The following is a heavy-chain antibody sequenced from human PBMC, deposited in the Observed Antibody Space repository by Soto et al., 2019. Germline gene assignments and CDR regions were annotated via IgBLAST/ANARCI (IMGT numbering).Heavy chain of an antibody. CDR3: ASDYGDYSGDY. D-gene: IGHD4-17*01. V-gene: IGHV1-8*01. Sequence: QVQLVQSGAEVKKPGASVKVSCKASGYTFSSYDINWVRQATGQGLEWMGWMIPNSGKIGYAQKFKGRLTMTRNTSISTAYMELSSLRSEDTAVYYCASDYGDYSGDYWGQGTLVTVSS. J-gene: IGHJ4*02. CDR1: GYTFSSYD. CDR2: MIPNSGKI.